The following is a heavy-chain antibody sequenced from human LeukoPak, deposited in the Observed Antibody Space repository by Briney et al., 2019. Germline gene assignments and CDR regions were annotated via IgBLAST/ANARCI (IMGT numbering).Heavy chain of an antibody. V-gene: IGHV3-7*03. CDR1: GFTFSGYW. CDR2: IKKEGSEK. D-gene: IGHD3-9*01. CDR3: ARGIGYFDWLLFS. J-gene: IGHJ5*02. Sequence: GGSLRLSCAASGFTFSGYWMNWVRQAPGKGLEWVANIKKEGSEKYYVDSVKGRFTISRDNAKNSLYLQMNSLRADDTAVYYCARGIGYFDWLLFSWGQGTLLTVSS.